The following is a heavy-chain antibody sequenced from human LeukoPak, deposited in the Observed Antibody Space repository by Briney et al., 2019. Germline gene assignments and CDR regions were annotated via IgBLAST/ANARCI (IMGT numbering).Heavy chain of an antibody. CDR3: ARALTIFGVVMPYNWFDP. J-gene: IGHJ5*02. Sequence: PSETLSLTCTVSGGSISSGSYYWSWIRQPAGKGLEWIGRIYTSGSTNYNPSLKSRVTISVDTSKNQFSLKLSSVTAADTAVYYCARALTIFGVVMPYNWFDPWGQGTLVTVSS. V-gene: IGHV4-61*02. D-gene: IGHD3-3*01. CDR1: GGSISSGSYY. CDR2: IYTSGST.